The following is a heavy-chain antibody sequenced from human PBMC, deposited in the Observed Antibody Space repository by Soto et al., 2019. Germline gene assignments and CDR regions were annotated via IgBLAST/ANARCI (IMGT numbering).Heavy chain of an antibody. CDR3: ARTFNYDFWSGYYEAFDY. V-gene: IGHV4-59*01. CDR2: IYNNGRT. J-gene: IGHJ4*02. Sequence: SETLSLTCTVSGGSISSSSWSWIRQPPGRGLEWIGYIYNNGRTDYNPSLKSRVPISVDTSKNHFSLKLSSVTPADTAVYYCARTFNYDFWSGYYEAFDYWGQGTLVTVSS. D-gene: IGHD3-3*01. CDR1: GGSISSSS.